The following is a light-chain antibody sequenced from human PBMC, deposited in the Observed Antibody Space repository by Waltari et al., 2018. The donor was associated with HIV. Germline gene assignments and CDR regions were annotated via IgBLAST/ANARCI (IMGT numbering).Light chain of an antibody. V-gene: IGLV1-44*01. J-gene: IGLJ2*01. CDR2: NNK. CDR3: AAWDDSLNGVV. Sequence: SVLTQPPSASGTPGQRVTISCSGSNSHIGSNTVNWYQQLPGTAPKLLIYNNKQRPSGVPDRISGSKSGTSASLAISGLQSEDEADYYCAAWDDSLNGVVFGGGTKLTVL. CDR1: NSHIGSNT.